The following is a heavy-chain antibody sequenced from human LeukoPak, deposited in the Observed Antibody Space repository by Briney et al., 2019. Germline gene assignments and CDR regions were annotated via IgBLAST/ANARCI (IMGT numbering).Heavy chain of an antibody. CDR2: IRYDGSNK. V-gene: IGHV3-30*02. CDR1: GFIFSSYG. J-gene: IGHJ5*02. D-gene: IGHD6-13*01. CDR3: AKRGEGVSNRWYMNNWFDP. Sequence: GGSLRLSCVASGFIFSSYGMHWVRQAPGKGLDWVAFIRYDGSNKYYADSVKGRFTISRDNSKNTLYLQMNSLRAEDTAVYYCAKRGEGVSNRWYMNNWFDPWGQGTRVTVSS.